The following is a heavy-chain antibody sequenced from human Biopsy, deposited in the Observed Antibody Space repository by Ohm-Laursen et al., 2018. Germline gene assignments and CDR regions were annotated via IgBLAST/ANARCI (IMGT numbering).Heavy chain of an antibody. J-gene: IGHJ6*02. CDR3: ARATNSTGWPYYYFYGMDV. D-gene: IGHD2/OR15-2a*01. CDR1: SASISSYY. CDR2: IYFSGST. Sequence: SDTLSLTCTVSSASISSYYWTWIRQTPGKGLEWIGYIYFSGSTNYNPSLKSRVTISVDTSKNQFSLRLNSVTAADTAVYYCARATNSTGWPYYYFYGMDVWGQGTTVTVSS. V-gene: IGHV4-59*07.